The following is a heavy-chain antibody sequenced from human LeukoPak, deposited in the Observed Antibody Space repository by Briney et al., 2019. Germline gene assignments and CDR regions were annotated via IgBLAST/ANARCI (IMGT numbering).Heavy chain of an antibody. CDR3: ARVGRAVAGPLDY. J-gene: IGHJ4*02. CDR1: GGTFSSYA. V-gene: IGHV1-69*13. D-gene: IGHD6-19*01. Sequence: SVKVSCKASGGTFSSYATSGVRQAPGQGLEWMGGIIPIFGTANYAQKFQGRVTITADESTSTAYMELSSLRSEDTAVYYCARVGRAVAGPLDYWGQGTLVTVSS. CDR2: IIPIFGTA.